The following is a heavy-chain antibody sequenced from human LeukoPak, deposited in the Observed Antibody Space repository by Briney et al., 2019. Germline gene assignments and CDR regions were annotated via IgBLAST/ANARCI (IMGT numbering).Heavy chain of an antibody. J-gene: IGHJ4*02. D-gene: IGHD1-26*01. CDR2: IKQDGTEK. Sequence: PGGSLRLSCAASGFTFSSYWMSWVRQAPGKGLEWVAIIKQDGTEKYYVDSVKSRFTISRDNAKNSLYLQMNSLRAEDTAVYYCARGVGATHFDYWGQGTLVTVSS. V-gene: IGHV3-7*04. CDR3: ARGVGATHFDY. CDR1: GFTFSSYW.